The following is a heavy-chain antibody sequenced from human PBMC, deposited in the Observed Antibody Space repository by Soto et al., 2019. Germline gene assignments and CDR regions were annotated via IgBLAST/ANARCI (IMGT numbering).Heavy chain of an antibody. CDR3: ARRAETNGWNGFGADKYYFDF. J-gene: IGHJ4*02. Sequence: GXAVKVSFKAAGYTFSSYDIYWVRQAAGQGLEWMGWMNPNTGNSAYAQKFQGRVTVTSDTSINTVHMELSSLRSEDTAVYYCARRAETNGWNGFGADKYYFDFWAQGTPVTVSS. D-gene: IGHD1-1*01. CDR1: GYTFSSYD. V-gene: IGHV1-8*01. CDR2: MNPNTGNS.